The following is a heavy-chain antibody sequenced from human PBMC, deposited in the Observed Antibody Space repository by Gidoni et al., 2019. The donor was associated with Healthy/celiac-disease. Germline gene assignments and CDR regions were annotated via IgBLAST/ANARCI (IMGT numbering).Heavy chain of an antibody. CDR2: INHSGST. D-gene: IGHD5-12*01. V-gene: IGHV4-34*01. CDR1: GGSFSGYY. Sequence: QVQLQQWGAGLLKPSETLSLTCAVYGGSFSGYYWSWIRQPPGKGLEWIGEINHSGSTNYNPSLKSRVTISVDTSKNQFSLKLSSVTAADTAVYYCARGLSRLRGSWYFDLWGRGTLVTVSS. J-gene: IGHJ2*01. CDR3: ARGLSRLRGSWYFDL.